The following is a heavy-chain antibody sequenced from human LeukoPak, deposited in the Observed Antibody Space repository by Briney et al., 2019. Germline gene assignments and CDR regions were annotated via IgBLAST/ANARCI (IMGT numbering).Heavy chain of an antibody. Sequence: GGALRLSCAASGFTFSNYAMTWVRQAPGKGLEWVSALSDGGDRTYYADSVKGRFTISRDNSKNTLYLQMNSLRAEDTAVYYCARESRYSSSWFDALDIWGQGTMVTVSS. CDR2: LSDGGDRT. D-gene: IGHD6-13*01. CDR1: GFTFSNYA. CDR3: ARESRYSSSWFDALDI. J-gene: IGHJ3*02. V-gene: IGHV3-23*01.